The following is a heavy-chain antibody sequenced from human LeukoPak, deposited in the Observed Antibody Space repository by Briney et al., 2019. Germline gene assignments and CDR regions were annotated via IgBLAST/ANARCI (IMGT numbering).Heavy chain of an antibody. Sequence: GGSVRLFCGPCGLIFHQCPMMGLRQAPGKGLEWVSGISDSGRATYYTDSVKGRCTISRDNSKNTVSLQLNKLRADDTAVYFCGRRDSFIPYWGQGTLVTVTS. V-gene: IGHV3-23*01. J-gene: IGHJ4*02. CDR2: ISDSGRAT. CDR3: GRRDSFIPY. D-gene: IGHD2-21*02. CDR1: GLIFHQC.